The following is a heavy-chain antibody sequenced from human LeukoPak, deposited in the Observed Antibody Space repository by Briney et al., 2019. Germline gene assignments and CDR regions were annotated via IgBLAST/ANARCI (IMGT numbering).Heavy chain of an antibody. Sequence: PSETLSLTCAVYGGSFSGYYWGWIRQPPGKGLEWIGEINHSGSTNYNPSLKSRDTISVDTSKDQFSLKLSSVTAADTAVYYCARGSPYYYGSGNWFDPWGQGTLVTVSS. J-gene: IGHJ5*02. D-gene: IGHD3-10*01. CDR2: INHSGST. CDR3: ARGSPYYYGSGNWFDP. CDR1: GGSFSGYY. V-gene: IGHV4-34*01.